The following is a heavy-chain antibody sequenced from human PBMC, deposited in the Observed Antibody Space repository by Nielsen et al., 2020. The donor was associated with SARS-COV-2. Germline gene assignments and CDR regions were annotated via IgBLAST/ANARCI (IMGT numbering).Heavy chain of an antibody. CDR2: ISYDGSNK. D-gene: IGHD2-2*01. CDR3: ARDGHCSSTSCYDY. J-gene: IGHJ4*02. V-gene: IGHV3-30-3*01. CDR1: GFTFSGYA. Sequence: GESLKISCAASGFTFSGYAMHWVRQAPGKGLEWVAVISYDGSNKYYADSVKGRFTISRDNSKNTLYLQMNSLRAEDTAVYYCARDGHCSSTSCYDYWGQGTLVTVSS.